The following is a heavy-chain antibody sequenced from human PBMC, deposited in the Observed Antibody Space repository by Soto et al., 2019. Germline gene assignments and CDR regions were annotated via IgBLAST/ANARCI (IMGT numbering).Heavy chain of an antibody. CDR1: EFTFSNYG. J-gene: IGHJ6*02. V-gene: IGHV3-30*18. Sequence: QVQLVESGGGVVQPGRPLRLSCTASEFTFSNYGMHWVRQAPGKGLEWVTFISRDGRNKYYADSVKGRFTISRDNSKSTLYLQMNSLRAEDTAVYYCAKDIVVVVAAIPNYYYTMDVWGQGTTVTVS. D-gene: IGHD2-15*01. CDR2: ISRDGRNK. CDR3: AKDIVVVVAAIPNYYYTMDV.